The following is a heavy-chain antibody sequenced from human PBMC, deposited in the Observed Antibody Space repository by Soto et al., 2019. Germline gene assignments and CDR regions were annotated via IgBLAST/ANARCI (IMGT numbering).Heavy chain of an antibody. CDR3: ATVALTGVSCGMDV. Sequence: ASVKVSCKVSGYTLTELSMHWVRQAPGKGLEWMGGFDPEDGETIYAQKFQGRVTMTEDTSTDTAYMELSSLRSEDTAVYYCATVALTGVSCGMDVWGQGTTVTVSS. D-gene: IGHD2-8*01. V-gene: IGHV1-24*01. CDR2: FDPEDGET. CDR1: GYTLTELS. J-gene: IGHJ6*02.